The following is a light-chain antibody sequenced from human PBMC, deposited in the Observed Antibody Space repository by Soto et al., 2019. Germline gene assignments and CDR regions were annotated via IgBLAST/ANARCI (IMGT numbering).Light chain of an antibody. Sequence: EIVLTQSPGTLSLSPGERATLSCRTSESVTSTYLAWYQQKPGQPPRLLIYGASSRATGIPDRFSGSGSGTDFTLTISRLEPDDFAVYYCQLFGSSPRYTFGQGTKLEIK. V-gene: IGKV3-20*01. CDR2: GAS. CDR1: ESVTSTY. J-gene: IGKJ2*01. CDR3: QLFGSSPRYT.